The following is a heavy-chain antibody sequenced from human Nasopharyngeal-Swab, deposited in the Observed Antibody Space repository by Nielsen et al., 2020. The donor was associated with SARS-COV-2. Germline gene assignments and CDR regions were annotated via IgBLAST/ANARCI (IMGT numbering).Heavy chain of an antibody. Sequence: SETLSLTCPVSGGSVSTTTYFWGWIRQPPGKGLEWIGTVYYSGSTYYNPSLKSRVTISVDTSKNQFSLKLNPVTATDTAVYYCARGYGSFPYYFDHWGQGTLVTVSS. CDR2: VYYSGST. J-gene: IGHJ4*02. D-gene: IGHD1-26*01. V-gene: IGHV4-39*01. CDR1: GGSVSTTTYF. CDR3: ARGYGSFPYYFDH.